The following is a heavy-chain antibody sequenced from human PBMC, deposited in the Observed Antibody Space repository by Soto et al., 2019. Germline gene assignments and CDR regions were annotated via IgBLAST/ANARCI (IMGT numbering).Heavy chain of an antibody. CDR3: ARRRCTVTTCFDP. D-gene: IGHD2-8*02. CDR1: GDSIKSGNQF. J-gene: IGHJ5*02. CDR2: ISNIGGA. Sequence: PSETRSLFCPVSGDSIKSGNQFGSWIRQHPGEGLEWIGYISNIGGAYYNPSLRSRVFLTLDTSSNQFSLNVSSVTAADTAIYYCARRRCTVTTCFDPWGQGTLVTVSS. V-gene: IGHV4-31*03.